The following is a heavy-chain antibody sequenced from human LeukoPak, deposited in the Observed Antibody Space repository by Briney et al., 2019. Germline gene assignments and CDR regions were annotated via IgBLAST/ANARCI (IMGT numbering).Heavy chain of an antibody. J-gene: IGHJ4*02. Sequence: SETLSLTRAVYGGSFSGYYWSWIRLPPGKGLEWIGEINHSGSTKYNPSLKSRVTISVDTSKNQFSLKLSSVTAADTAVYYCARVRLGGIAVAGIFYWGQGTLVTVSS. CDR1: GGSFSGYY. CDR2: INHSGST. D-gene: IGHD6-19*01. V-gene: IGHV4-34*01. CDR3: ARVRLGGIAVAGIFY.